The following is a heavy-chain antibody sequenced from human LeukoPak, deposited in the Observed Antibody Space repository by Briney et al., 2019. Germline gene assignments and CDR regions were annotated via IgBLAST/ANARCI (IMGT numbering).Heavy chain of an antibody. J-gene: IGHJ3*01. CDR1: GFTFSSYW. CDR2: IKHDGSDK. D-gene: IGHD6-13*01. V-gene: IGHV3-7*05. Sequence: PGGSLRLSCAASGFTFSSYWMSWVRQAPGRGLEWVVNIKHDGSDKYYVDSVKGRFTISRDNAKNSLYLQMNSLRAEDTAVFYCARRGAAAGRNAFDLWGQGTMVTVSS. CDR3: ARRGAAAGRNAFDL.